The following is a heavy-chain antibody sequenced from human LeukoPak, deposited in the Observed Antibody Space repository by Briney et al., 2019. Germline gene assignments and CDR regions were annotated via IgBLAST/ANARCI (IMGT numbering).Heavy chain of an antibody. CDR3: ARDDPYGDYIDY. CDR2: ISYDGSNK. CDR1: GFTLSSYA. V-gene: IGHV3-30*04. Sequence: GRSLRLSCAASGFTLSSYAMHWVRQAPDKGREWVAVISYDGSNKYYADSVKGRFTISRDNSKNTLYLQMNSLRAEDTAVYYCARDDPYGDYIDYWGQGTLVTVSS. J-gene: IGHJ4*02. D-gene: IGHD4-17*01.